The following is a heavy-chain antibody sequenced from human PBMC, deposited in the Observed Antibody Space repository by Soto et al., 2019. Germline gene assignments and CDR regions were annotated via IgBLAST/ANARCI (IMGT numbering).Heavy chain of an antibody. V-gene: IGHV4-4*02. CDR1: GGSISSTNW. CDR3: ARHRYSYGVYYFDY. J-gene: IGHJ4*02. Sequence: SETLSLTCAVSGGSISSTNWWSWVRQPPGKGLEWIGEIYHSGSTNYNPSLKSRVTISVDKSKNQFSLKLSSVTAADTAVYYCARHRYSYGVYYFDYWGQGTLVTVSS. CDR2: IYHSGST. D-gene: IGHD5-18*01.